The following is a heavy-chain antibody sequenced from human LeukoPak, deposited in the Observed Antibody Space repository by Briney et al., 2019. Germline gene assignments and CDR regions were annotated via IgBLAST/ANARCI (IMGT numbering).Heavy chain of an antibody. CDR1: GYSFTSYW. Sequence: GESLKISCKGSGYSFTSYWIGWVRQMPGNGLEWMGIIYPGDSDTRYSPSFQGQVTISADKSISTAYLQWSSLKASDTAMYYCAMGLNNYYDSSGLDYWGQGTLVTVSS. CDR2: IYPGDSDT. D-gene: IGHD3-22*01. CDR3: AMGLNNYYDSSGLDY. V-gene: IGHV5-51*01. J-gene: IGHJ4*02.